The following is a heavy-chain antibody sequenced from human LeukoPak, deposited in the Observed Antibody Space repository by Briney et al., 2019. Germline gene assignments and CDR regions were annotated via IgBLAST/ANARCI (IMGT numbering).Heavy chain of an antibody. J-gene: IGHJ5*02. CDR1: GGSISSGSYY. D-gene: IGHD3-10*01. CDR2: IYTSGST. CDR3: ARDPTVWFGEVWFDP. V-gene: IGHV4-61*02. Sequence: SETLSLTCTVSGGSISSGSYYWSWIRQPAGKGLEWIGRIYTSGSTNYNPSLKSRVTISVDTSKNQFSLKLSSVTAADTAVYYCARDPTVWFGEVWFDPWGQGTLVTVSS.